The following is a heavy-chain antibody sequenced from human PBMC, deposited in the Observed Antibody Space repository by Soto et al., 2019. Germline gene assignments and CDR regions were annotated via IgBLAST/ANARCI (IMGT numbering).Heavy chain of an antibody. CDR3: AKDQGSSWYEIDY. CDR1: GFTFSNYA. Sequence: EVQLLESGGGLVQPGGSLRLSCAASGFTFSNYAVTWVRQAPGKGLEWVSTISGSGGSTYYADSVKGRFTITRDNSKNTLELQMNSLRADDTVGYYCAKDQGSSWYEIDYWGQGTLVTVSS. J-gene: IGHJ4*02. V-gene: IGHV3-23*01. D-gene: IGHD6-13*01. CDR2: ISGSGGST.